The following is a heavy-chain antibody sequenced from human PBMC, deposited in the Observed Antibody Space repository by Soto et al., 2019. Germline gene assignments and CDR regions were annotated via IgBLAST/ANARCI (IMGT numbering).Heavy chain of an antibody. V-gene: IGHV3-30-3*01. Sequence: PGGSLRLSCAASEFTISSYAIHWVRQAPGKGLEWVAVISYDGSSKYNSDSVKGPFTISRDKSKNTVYLQMHSLTVEDTAVYYCPRDAVAMDYWGRGTLVTVSS. D-gene: IGHD6-19*01. CDR3: PRDAVAMDY. J-gene: IGHJ4*02. CDR2: ISYDGSSK. CDR1: EFTISSYA.